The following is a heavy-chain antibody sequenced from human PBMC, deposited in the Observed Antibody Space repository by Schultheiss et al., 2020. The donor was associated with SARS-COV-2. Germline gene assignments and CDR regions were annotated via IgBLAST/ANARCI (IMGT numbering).Heavy chain of an antibody. Sequence: GGSLRLSCKVSGHTRTESSMHWVRQAPGKGLEWMGGFDPEDAVTIYSQKFQGRVIMTEDTATVTAYMELSSLRSEDTAVYYCATHHPSTARTYAMDVWGQGTTVTVSS. CDR1: GHTRTESS. J-gene: IGHJ6*02. V-gene: IGHV1-24*01. CDR2: FDPEDAVT. CDR3: ATHHPSTARTYAMDV.